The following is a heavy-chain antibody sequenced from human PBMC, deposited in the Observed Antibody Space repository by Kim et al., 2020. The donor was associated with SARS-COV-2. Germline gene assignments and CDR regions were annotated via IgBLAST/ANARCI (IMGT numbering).Heavy chain of an antibody. CDR3: ARGSGSGSYYNALVFDY. CDR2: ISSSSSYI. D-gene: IGHD3-10*01. Sequence: LSLTCAASGFTFSSYSMNWVRQAPGKGLEWVSSISSSSSYIYYADSVKGRFTISRDNAKNSLYLQMNSLRAEDTAVYYCARGSGSGSYYNALVFDYWGQGTLVTVSS. V-gene: IGHV3-21*04. J-gene: IGHJ4*02. CDR1: GFTFSSYS.